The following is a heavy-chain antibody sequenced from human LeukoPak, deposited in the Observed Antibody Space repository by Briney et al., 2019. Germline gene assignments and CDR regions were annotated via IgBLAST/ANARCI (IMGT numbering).Heavy chain of an antibody. CDR3: ARGGYSYGQQP. CDR1: GYSISSGYY. J-gene: IGHJ5*02. CDR2: IDHSGST. V-gene: IGHV4-38-2*02. Sequence: SETLSLTCTVSGYSISSGYYWGWIRQPPGKGLEWTGSIDHSGSTYYNPSLKSRITISVDASKNQFSLKLSSVTAADTAVYYCARGGYSYGQQPWGQGTLVTVSS. D-gene: IGHD5-18*01.